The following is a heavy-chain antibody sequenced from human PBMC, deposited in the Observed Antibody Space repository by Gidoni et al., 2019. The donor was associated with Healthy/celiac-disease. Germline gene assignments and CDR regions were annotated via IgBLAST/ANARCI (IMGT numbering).Heavy chain of an antibody. Sequence: QLVQSGAEVKKPAASVKVSCTASGYTSTGYYMPWVRPAPGQGREWMGWINPNSGGTNYAQKVQGRVTMNRDTSISTAYMELSRLRSDDTAVYYCARVRTLVTGTMVRSAYYYGMDVWGQGTTVTVSS. D-gene: IGHD3-10*01. V-gene: IGHV1-2*02. J-gene: IGHJ6*02. CDR2: INPNSGGT. CDR3: ARVRTLVTGTMVRSAYYYGMDV. CDR1: GYTSTGYY.